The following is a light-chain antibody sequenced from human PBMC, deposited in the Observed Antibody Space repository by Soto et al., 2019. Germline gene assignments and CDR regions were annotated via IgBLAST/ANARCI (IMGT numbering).Light chain of an antibody. CDR1: SSDIGRYDY. CDR2: RVI. CDR3: GSYASANTLV. J-gene: IGLJ3*02. Sequence: QSVLTQPASVSGSPGQSITISCTGTSSDIGRYDYVSWYQQCPGKAPKLMIYRVINRPSGVSDRFSGSKSGNAASLSISGLPPEDEASYFCGSYASANTLVFGGGTKLTVL. V-gene: IGLV2-14*03.